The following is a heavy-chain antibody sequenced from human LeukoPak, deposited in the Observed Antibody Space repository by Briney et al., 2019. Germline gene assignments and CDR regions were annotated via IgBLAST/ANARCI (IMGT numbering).Heavy chain of an antibody. V-gene: IGHV3-66*01. CDR3: ARGMGGYGGYDY. D-gene: IGHD5-12*01. CDR2: IYSGGSS. J-gene: IGHJ4*02. CDR1: GFTVSNNY. Sequence: GTSLRLSYAASGFTVSNNYMSWVRQAPGKGLEWVSVIYSGGSSYYADSVKGRFTISRDNSKNTVYLQMNSLRVEDTAVYYCARGMGGYGGYDYWGQGTLVTVSS.